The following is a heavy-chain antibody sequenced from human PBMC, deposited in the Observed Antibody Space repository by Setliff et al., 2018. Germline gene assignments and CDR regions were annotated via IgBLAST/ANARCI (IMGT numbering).Heavy chain of an antibody. CDR1: GGSISSSSYY. D-gene: IGHD3-9*01. CDR3: AGAARGRGPTIFDLGAFDI. Sequence: SETLSLTCTVSGGSISSSSYYWGWIRQPPGKGLEWIGSIYYSGSTYYNPSLKSRVTISVDTSKNQFSLKLSSVTAADTAVYYCAGAARGRGPTIFDLGAFDIWGQGTMVTVSS. V-gene: IGHV4-39*07. CDR2: IYYSGST. J-gene: IGHJ3*02.